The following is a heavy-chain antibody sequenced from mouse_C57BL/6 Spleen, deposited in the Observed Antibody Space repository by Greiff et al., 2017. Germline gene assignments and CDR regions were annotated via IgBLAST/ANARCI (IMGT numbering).Heavy chain of an antibody. Sequence: EVQLVESGGGLVKPGGSLKLSCAASGFTFSSYAMPWVRQTPEQRLEWVANISAGGSYTYYPDNVKGRFTISRDNAKNNLYLQMSHLKSEDTAMYYCERDRSYGNPTDRGYFDYWGQGTTLTVSS. CDR2: ISAGGSYT. CDR1: GFTFSSYA. D-gene: IGHD2-1*01. J-gene: IGHJ2*01. V-gene: IGHV5-4*01. CDR3: ERDRSYGNPTDRGYFDY.